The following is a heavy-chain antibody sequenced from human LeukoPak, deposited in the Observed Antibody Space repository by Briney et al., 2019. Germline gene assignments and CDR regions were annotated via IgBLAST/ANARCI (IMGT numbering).Heavy chain of an antibody. CDR1: GFTFDDYA. D-gene: IGHD3-10*01. CDR3: AKDNRYYYGSGSYCDY. Sequence: GGSLRLSCAASGFTFDDYAMHWVRQAPGKGLEWVSGISWNSGSIGYADSVKGRFTISRDNAKNSLYLQMNSLRAEDTALYYCAKDNRYYYGSGSYCDYWGQGTLVTVSS. J-gene: IGHJ4*02. CDR2: ISWNSGSI. V-gene: IGHV3-9*01.